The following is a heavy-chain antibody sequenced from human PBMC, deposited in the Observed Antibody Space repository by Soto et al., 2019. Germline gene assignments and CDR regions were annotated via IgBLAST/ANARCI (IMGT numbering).Heavy chain of an antibody. Sequence: ASVKVSCKASGYTFSNYAISWVRQAPGQGLEWMGWISAYNGNTKYAQKFQGRVTMTTDTSTTTAHMELRSLRSDDTAVYYCARAGQSSTVYALILNWLDPWVQGTLVTVYS. J-gene: IGHJ5*02. CDR3: ARAGQSSTVYALILNWLDP. CDR2: ISAYNGNT. D-gene: IGHD2-8*01. CDR1: GYTFSNYA. V-gene: IGHV1-18*04.